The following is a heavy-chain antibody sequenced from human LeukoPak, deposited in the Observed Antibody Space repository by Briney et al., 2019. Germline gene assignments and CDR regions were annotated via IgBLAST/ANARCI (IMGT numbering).Heavy chain of an antibody. CDR3: AKDGQWLANYYYYYMDV. Sequence: PGGSLRLSCAASGFTFSRYGIHWVRQAPGKGLEWVAFIRYDGSNKYYADSVKGRFTISRDNSKNTLYLQMNSLRAEDTAVYYCAKDGQWLANYYYYYMDVWGKGTTVTISS. CDR2: IRYDGSNK. J-gene: IGHJ6*03. V-gene: IGHV3-30*02. D-gene: IGHD6-19*01. CDR1: GFTFSRYG.